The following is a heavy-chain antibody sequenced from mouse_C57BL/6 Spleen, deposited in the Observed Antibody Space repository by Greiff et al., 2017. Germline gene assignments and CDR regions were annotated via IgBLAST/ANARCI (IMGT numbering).Heavy chain of an antibody. CDR2: IDPSDGYT. J-gene: IGHJ1*03. D-gene: IGHD1-1*01. V-gene: IGHV1-69*01. CDR1: GYTFTSYW. Sequence: QVQLQQPGAELVMPGASVKLSCKASGYTFTSYWMHWVKQRPGQGLEWIGEIDPSDGYTNYNQKFKGKSTLTVDKSSSTAYMQLSSLTSEDSAVYYCARSDYYGSRGYFDVWGTGTTVTVSS. CDR3: ARSDYYGSRGYFDV.